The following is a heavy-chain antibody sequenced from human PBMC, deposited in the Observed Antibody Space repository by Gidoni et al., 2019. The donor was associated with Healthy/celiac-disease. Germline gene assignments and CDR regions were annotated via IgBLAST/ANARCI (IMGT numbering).Heavy chain of an antibody. CDR1: GFTFSSYS. V-gene: IGHV3-21*01. CDR2: ISSRSSYI. CDR3: ARDRTRITIFGVVPNWFDP. Sequence: EVQLVESGGGLVKPGGSLRLSCAASGFTFSSYSMNWVRQAPGKGLEWVSSISSRSSYIYYADSVKGRFTISRDNAKNSLYLQMNSLRAEDTAVYYCARDRTRITIFGVVPNWFDPWGQGTLVTVSS. J-gene: IGHJ5*02. D-gene: IGHD3-3*01.